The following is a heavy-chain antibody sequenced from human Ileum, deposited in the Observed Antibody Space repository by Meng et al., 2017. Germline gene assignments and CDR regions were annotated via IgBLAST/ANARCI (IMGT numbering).Heavy chain of an antibody. V-gene: IGHV4-4*02. Sequence: QVQLPRSGQGLVGPSGTLSLTCAVSGRSISSSDWLSWVRQPPGKGLEWIAEMNLGGSPNYNPSLKSRVTMSVDKSNDHLSLQLTSVTAADTAVYYCAHIFDSWGQGTLVTVSS. CDR3: AHIFDS. CDR1: GRSISSSDW. J-gene: IGHJ4*02. CDR2: MNLGGSP.